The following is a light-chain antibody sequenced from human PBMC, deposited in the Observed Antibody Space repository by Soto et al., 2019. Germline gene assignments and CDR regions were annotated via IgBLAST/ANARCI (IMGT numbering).Light chain of an antibody. CDR1: QSVSSSY. J-gene: IGKJ5*01. Sequence: EVGVTRSRGPLPLCPGERATLSCRASQSVSSSYLAWYQQKPGQAPRLLISGTYTRATGIPDRFSGRGSGTNFSLTISRLEPGDFAVYYCQHYGDSLSITVGQGTRLEIK. CDR3: QHYGDSLSIT. CDR2: GTY. V-gene: IGKV3-20*01.